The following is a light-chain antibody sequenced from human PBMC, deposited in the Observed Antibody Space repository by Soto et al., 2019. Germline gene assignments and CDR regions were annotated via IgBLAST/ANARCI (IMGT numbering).Light chain of an antibody. CDR2: DVS. Sequence: QSALPQPASVSGSPGQSITISCTGTSSDVGGYNFVSWYQHHPGKAPKLIIYDVSYRPSGVSNRFSVSKSGNTASLTISGLQAEDEADYYCTSYTSSFTYVFGTGTKVTVL. V-gene: IGLV2-14*03. CDR3: TSYTSSFTYV. CDR1: SSDVGGYNF. J-gene: IGLJ1*01.